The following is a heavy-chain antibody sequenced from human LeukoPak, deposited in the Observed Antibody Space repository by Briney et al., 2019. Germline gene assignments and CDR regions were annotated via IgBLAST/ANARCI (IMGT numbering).Heavy chain of an antibody. D-gene: IGHD6-19*01. CDR1: GGSITSYY. CDR2: IYTSGVT. Sequence: PSETLSLTCTVSGGSITSYYWSWILQPAGKRLEWIGLIYTSGVTKYNPSLKSRATVSVDRSKNQFSLRLSSVTAADTPVYYCARLLSSSGWQRVNWFDPWGQGTLVTVSS. V-gene: IGHV4-4*07. CDR3: ARLLSSSGWQRVNWFDP. J-gene: IGHJ5*02.